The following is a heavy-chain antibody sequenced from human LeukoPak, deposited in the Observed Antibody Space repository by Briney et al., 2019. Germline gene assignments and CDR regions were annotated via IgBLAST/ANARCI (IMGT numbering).Heavy chain of an antibody. CDR3: TRGGPYDYVWGSYRSGPHWFDP. Sequence: SETLSLTCAVYGGSFSGFYWSWIRQPPGKGLEWIGEINHSGSTNYNPSLKSRVTISVDTSKNQFSLKLSSVTAADTAVYYCTRGGPYDYVWGSYRSGPHWFDPWGQGTLVTVSS. D-gene: IGHD3-16*02. CDR1: GGSFSGFY. J-gene: IGHJ5*02. CDR2: INHSGST. V-gene: IGHV4-34*01.